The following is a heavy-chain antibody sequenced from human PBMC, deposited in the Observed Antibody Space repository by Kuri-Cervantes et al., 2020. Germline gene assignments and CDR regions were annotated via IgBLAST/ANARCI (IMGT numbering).Heavy chain of an antibody. CDR1: GFTFSSYS. Sequence: GESLKISCAASGFTFSSYSMNWVRQAPGKGLEWVSSISSSSSIIYYAYSVKGRFTISRDTAKNSLYLQMNSLRAEDTAVYYWAREHRGQLLPWNNWFDPWGQGTLVTVSS. V-gene: IGHV3-21*01. J-gene: IGHJ5*02. CDR3: AREHRGQLLPWNNWFDP. D-gene: IGHD2-2*01. CDR2: ISSSSSII.